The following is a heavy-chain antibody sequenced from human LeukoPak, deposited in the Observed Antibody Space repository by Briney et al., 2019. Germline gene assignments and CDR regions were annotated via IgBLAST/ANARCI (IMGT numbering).Heavy chain of an antibody. D-gene: IGHD1-1*01. J-gene: IGHJ4*02. V-gene: IGHV4-59*01. CDR2: IYYSGST. Sequence: PSETLSLTCTLSGGSISSYYWSWIRQPPGKGLEWIGYIYYSGSTNYNPSLKSRVTISVDTSKNQFSLKLSSVTAADTAVYYCARERRYNWNDDYWGQGTLVTVSS. CDR1: GGSISSYY. CDR3: ARERRYNWNDDY.